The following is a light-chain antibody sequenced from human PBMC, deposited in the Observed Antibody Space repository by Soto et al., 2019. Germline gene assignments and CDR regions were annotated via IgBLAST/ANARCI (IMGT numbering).Light chain of an antibody. CDR3: QQYNNWPT. CDR1: QSVSSN. CDR2: GAS. Sequence: EILMTQSPATLSVYPGERATLSCRASQSVSSNLAWYQQKPGQAPRLLIYGASTRATGIPARFSGSGSGTEFTLTISSLQSEDFAVYYCQQYNNWPTLGQGTGLEI. J-gene: IGKJ5*01. V-gene: IGKV3-15*01.